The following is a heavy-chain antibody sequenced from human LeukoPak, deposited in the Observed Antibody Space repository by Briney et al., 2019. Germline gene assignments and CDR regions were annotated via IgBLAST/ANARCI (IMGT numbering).Heavy chain of an antibody. Sequence: WGPLSLPCIVPVAAFSSSSWSWSRQPPGKGLEWSGYMYYSGNTDYNPSLKSRVTISVDTSKNQLSLKLSSVTAADTAVYYCARGSSSFASWGQGTLVTVSS. J-gene: IGHJ4*02. CDR2: MYYSGNT. V-gene: IGHV4-59*13. CDR3: ARGSSSFAS. D-gene: IGHD6-13*01. CDR1: VAAFSSSS.